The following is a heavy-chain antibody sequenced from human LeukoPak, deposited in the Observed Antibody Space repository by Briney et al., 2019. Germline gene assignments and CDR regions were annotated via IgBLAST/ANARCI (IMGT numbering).Heavy chain of an antibody. J-gene: IGHJ4*02. CDR1: GGSISSSTYY. V-gene: IGHV4-39*01. Sequence: SETLSLTCTASGGSISSSTYYWGWIRRPPGKGLEWIGSIYYSGSTYYNPSLKSRTTVSVDTSKNQFSLKLSSVTAADTAVYYCVRGSTLRHYQYWGQGTLVTVSS. CDR2: IYYSGST. CDR3: VRGSTLRHYQY. D-gene: IGHD3-16*01.